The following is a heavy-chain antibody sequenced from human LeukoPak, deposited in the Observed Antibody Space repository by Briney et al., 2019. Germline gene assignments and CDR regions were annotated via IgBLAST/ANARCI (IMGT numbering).Heavy chain of an antibody. V-gene: IGHV1-69*04. CDR1: GGTFSSYA. CDR3: ARGSRDGYNYPDY. D-gene: IGHD5-24*01. CDR2: IIPILGIA. Sequence: ASVKVSCNASGGTFSSYAISWVRQAPGQGLEWMGRIIPILGIANYAQKFQGRVTITADKSTSTAYILLRSLRSDDTAVYYYARGSRDGYNYPDYWGQGTLVTVSS. J-gene: IGHJ4*02.